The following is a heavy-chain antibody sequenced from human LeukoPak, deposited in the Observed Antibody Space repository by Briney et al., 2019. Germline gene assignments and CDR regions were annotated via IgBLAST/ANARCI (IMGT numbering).Heavy chain of an antibody. D-gene: IGHD3-10*01. V-gene: IGHV7-4-1*02. CDR2: INTNTGNP. CDR3: ARGRITMVRGAAVIWFDP. Sequence: ASVKVSCKASGYTFTDYAMNWVRQAPGQGLEWMGWINTNTGNPTYGQGFTGRFVFSLDTSVSTAYLQISSLQAEDTAVYYCARGRITMVRGAAVIWFDPWGQGTLVTVSS. CDR1: GYTFTDYA. J-gene: IGHJ5*02.